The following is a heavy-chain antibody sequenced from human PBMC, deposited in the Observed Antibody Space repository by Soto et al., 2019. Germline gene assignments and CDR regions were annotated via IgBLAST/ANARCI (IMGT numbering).Heavy chain of an antibody. CDR3: ATEHVALGTQGRNWFDP. Sequence: EVQLVQSGAEVKKPGATVKISCKVSGYTFTDYYMHWVQQAPGKGLEWLGLVDPEDGETIYAEKFQGRVTITADTSTDTAYMELSSLRSEDTAVYYCATEHVALGTQGRNWFDPWGQGTLVTVSS. V-gene: IGHV1-69-2*01. CDR2: VDPEDGET. D-gene: IGHD3-16*01. J-gene: IGHJ5*02. CDR1: GYTFTDYY.